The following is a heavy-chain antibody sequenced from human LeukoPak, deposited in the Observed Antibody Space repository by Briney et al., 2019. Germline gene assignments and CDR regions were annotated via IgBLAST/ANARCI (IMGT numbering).Heavy chain of an antibody. D-gene: IGHD3-10*01. J-gene: IGHJ4*02. CDR3: ATVSPYYGSGSLIDY. V-gene: IGHV1-24*01. Sequence: ASVKVSCKVSGYTLTELSMHWVRQVPGKGLEWMGGFDPEDGETIYAQKFQGRVTMTEDTSTDTAYMELSSLRSEDTAVYYCATVSPYYGSGSLIDYWGQGTLVTVSS. CDR1: GYTLTELS. CDR2: FDPEDGET.